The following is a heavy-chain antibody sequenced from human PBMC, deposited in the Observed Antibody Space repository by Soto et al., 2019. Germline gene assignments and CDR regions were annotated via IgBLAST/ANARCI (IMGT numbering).Heavy chain of an antibody. Sequence: HPGGSLRLSCAASGFTFSSYGMHWVRQAPGKGLEWVAVIWYDGSNKYYADSVKGRFTISRDNSKNTLYLQMNSLRAEDTAVYYCAREHSTAAAGFFYFDCWGQGTLVTVSS. J-gene: IGHJ4*02. D-gene: IGHD6-13*01. CDR2: IWYDGSNK. CDR3: AREHSTAAAGFFYFDC. V-gene: IGHV3-33*01. CDR1: GFTFSSYG.